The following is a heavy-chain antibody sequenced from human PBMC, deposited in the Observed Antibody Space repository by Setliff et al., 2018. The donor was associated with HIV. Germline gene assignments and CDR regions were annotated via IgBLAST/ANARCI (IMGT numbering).Heavy chain of an antibody. J-gene: IGHJ4*02. Sequence: GGSLRLSCAASGINFSNAWMSWVRQAPGKGLEWVGRIKSKSNGETTDSAAPVKGRFTISRDDSKNTLYLQMNSLRTEDTAVYFCTTSQEYYFGSGTPVDYWGQGTLVTVS. V-gene: IGHV3-15*01. D-gene: IGHD3-10*01. CDR1: GINFSNAW. CDR3: TTSQEYYFGSGTPVDY. CDR2: IKSKSNGETT.